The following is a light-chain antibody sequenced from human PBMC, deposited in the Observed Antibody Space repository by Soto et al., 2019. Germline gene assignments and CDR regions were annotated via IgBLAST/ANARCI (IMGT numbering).Light chain of an antibody. Sequence: EIVLTQSPATLSLSPGERATLSCRASQSVSSYLAWYQQKPGQAPRLLIYDASNRATGIPARFSGSGSGTDFTLTISSLEPEDFAVYYCQQRSNWPLIPFGQGTRLEIK. CDR3: QQRSNWPLIP. CDR2: DAS. CDR1: QSVSSY. V-gene: IGKV3-11*01. J-gene: IGKJ5*01.